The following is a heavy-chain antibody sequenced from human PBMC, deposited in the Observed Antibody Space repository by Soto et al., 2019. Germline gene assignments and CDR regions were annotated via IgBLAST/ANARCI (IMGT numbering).Heavy chain of an antibody. CDR3: ARQRTTVVTQAYFDH. CDR1: DESISSSSYY. D-gene: IGHD2-21*02. CDR2: IYYSGGT. V-gene: IGHV4-39*01. Sequence: SETLSLTCIVSDESISSSSYYCCWIRQPPGKGLEWIGSIYYSGGTYYNPSLKRRVTISIATSKNQFSLKLSSVTATDTAVYYCARQRTTVVTQAYFDHWGQGALVPVSS. J-gene: IGHJ4*02.